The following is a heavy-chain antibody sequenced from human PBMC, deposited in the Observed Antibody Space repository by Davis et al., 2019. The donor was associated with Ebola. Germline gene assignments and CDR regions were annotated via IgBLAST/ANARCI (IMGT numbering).Heavy chain of an antibody. J-gene: IGHJ4*02. CDR3: AANAAGYPAPFDY. CDR1: GYTFTSYG. D-gene: IGHD2-15*01. Sequence: SVKVSCKASGYTFTSYGISWVRQAPGQGLEWMGGIIPIFGTANYAQKFQGRVTITADESTSTAYMELSSLRSEDTAVYYCAANAAGYPAPFDYWGQGTLVTVSS. CDR2: IIPIFGTA. V-gene: IGHV1-69*13.